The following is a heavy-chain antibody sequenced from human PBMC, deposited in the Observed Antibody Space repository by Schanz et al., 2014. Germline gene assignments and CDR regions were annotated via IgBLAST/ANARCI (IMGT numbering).Heavy chain of an antibody. Sequence: QVPLVQSGAEVKKPGSSVKVSCKASGDTFRSYTINWVRHAPGQGLEWMGRIIPITGITNYAQKFKGRVTCNAAKSTSTAFLDVNSLRSEDTAVYYCARTGYDPSLTHWGQGTLVTVSS. D-gene: IGHD5-12*01. CDR2: IIPITGIT. CDR3: ARTGYDPSLTH. J-gene: IGHJ4*02. V-gene: IGHV1-69*02. CDR1: GDTFRSYT.